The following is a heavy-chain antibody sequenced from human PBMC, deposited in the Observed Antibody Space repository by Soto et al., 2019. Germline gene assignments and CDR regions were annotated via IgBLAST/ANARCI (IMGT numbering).Heavy chain of an antibody. CDR1: GGTFSSYA. Sequence: QVQLVQSGAEVKKPGSSVKVSCKASGGTFSSYAISWVRQAPGQGLEWMGGIIPIFGTANYAQKFQGRVTITADKSTSTAYVELSSLRSDGRAVYYCARGEDTAMVTGGWFDPWGQGTLVTVSS. CDR3: ARGEDTAMVTGGWFDP. J-gene: IGHJ5*02. D-gene: IGHD5-18*01. V-gene: IGHV1-69*06. CDR2: IIPIFGTA.